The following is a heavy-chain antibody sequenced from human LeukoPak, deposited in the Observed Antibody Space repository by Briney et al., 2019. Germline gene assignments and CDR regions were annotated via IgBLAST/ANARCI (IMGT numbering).Heavy chain of an antibody. CDR2: ISTIGST. D-gene: IGHD5-18*01. CDR3: AREGGYSYGDAPLHFDY. CDR1: GVSFSGYY. Sequence: SETLSLTCAVYGVSFSGYYWSWIRQPAGKGLEWIGRISTIGSTNYNPSLKSRVTISVDTSKNQFSLNLSSVTAADTAVYYCAREGGYSYGDAPLHFDYWGQGTLVTVSS. J-gene: IGHJ4*02. V-gene: IGHV4-4*07.